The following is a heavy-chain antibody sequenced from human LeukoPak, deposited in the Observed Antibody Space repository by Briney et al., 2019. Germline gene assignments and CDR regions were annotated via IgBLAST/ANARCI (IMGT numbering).Heavy chain of an antibody. J-gene: IGHJ4*02. V-gene: IGHV1-69-2*01. CDR1: GYTFTDYY. CDR2: VDPEDGET. Sequence: GASVKVSCTASGYTFTDYYIHWVHQAPGKGLEWMGRVDPEDGETVYAERFQGRVTMSTDASTGTAYMELSSLRSEDTAMYYCATDWPGESNNCYLEDCWGQGTLVTVSS. D-gene: IGHD3-10*01. CDR3: ATDWPGESNNCYLEDC.